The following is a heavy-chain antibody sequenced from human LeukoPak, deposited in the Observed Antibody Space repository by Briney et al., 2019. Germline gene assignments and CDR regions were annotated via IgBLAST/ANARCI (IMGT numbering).Heavy chain of an antibody. Sequence: PGGSLRLSCAASGFTFRDFAISWVRQAPGKGLEWVSGIGSDTATHYAECVEGRFAISRDNAKNTLYLHMNSVRAEDTALYYCAKDLHYWVAMDVWGQGTTVTVS. CDR2: IGSDTAT. CDR1: GFTFRDFA. V-gene: IGHV3-23*01. CDR3: AKDLHYWVAMDV. D-gene: IGHD2-15*01. J-gene: IGHJ6*02.